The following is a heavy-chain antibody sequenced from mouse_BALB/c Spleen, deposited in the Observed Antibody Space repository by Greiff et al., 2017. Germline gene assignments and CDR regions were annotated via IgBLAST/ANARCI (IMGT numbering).Heavy chain of an antibody. CDR3: DRDGGQFDY. CDR1: GFSLTCYG. D-gene: IGHD3-3*01. J-gene: IGHJ2*01. CDR2: VWAGGST. Sequence: VKLMESGPGLVAPSQCLSISCTVSGFSLTCYGVHWVRQPPGKGLEWLGVVWAGGSTNYNSALMSRLSISTDNSKSQVFLKMNSLQTDDTAMYYCDRDGGQFDYWGEGNTRTVAA. V-gene: IGHV2-9*02.